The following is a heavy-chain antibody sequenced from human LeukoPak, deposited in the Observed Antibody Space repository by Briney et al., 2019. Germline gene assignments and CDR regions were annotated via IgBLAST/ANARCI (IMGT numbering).Heavy chain of an antibody. V-gene: IGHV3-23*01. CDR3: TSNWNLDC. J-gene: IGHJ4*02. D-gene: IGHD1-1*01. Sequence: PGGSLRLSCATSGFDFNMYAMSWVRQAPGEGLEWVSALSHSGDGTYYADSVQGRFTISRDNSRNTVYLQMNSLRAEDTAVYYCTSNWNLDCWGQGTLVTVSS. CDR1: GFDFNMYA. CDR2: LSHSGDGT.